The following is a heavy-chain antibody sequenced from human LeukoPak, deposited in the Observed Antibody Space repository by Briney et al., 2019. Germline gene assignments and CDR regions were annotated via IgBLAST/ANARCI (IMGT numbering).Heavy chain of an antibody. CDR1: GFTVSSNY. D-gene: IGHD3-3*01. V-gene: IGHV3-53*01. CDR2: IYSGGDT. Sequence: GGSLRPSCAASGFTVSSNYMSWVRQAPGKGLEWVSVIYSGGDTYYADSVKGRFTVSRDNSRNTLYLQMTSLRAEDTAVYYCARIRYDYGNWGQGTLVTVSS. J-gene: IGHJ4*02. CDR3: ARIRYDYGN.